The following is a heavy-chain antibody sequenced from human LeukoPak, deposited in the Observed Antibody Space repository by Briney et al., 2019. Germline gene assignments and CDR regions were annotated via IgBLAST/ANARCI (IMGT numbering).Heavy chain of an antibody. CDR3: ARDKGYCSGGSCYEGRDHYYMDV. J-gene: IGHJ6*03. CDR2: TYYRSKWYN. V-gene: IGHV6-1*01. CDR1: GDSVSSNSAA. Sequence: SQTLSLTCAISGDSVSSNSAAWNWIRQSPSRGLEWLGRTYYRSKWYNDYAVSVKSRITINPDTSKNQFSLQLNSVTPEDTAVYYCARDKGYCSGGSCYEGRDHYYMDVWGKGTTVTVSS. D-gene: IGHD2-15*01.